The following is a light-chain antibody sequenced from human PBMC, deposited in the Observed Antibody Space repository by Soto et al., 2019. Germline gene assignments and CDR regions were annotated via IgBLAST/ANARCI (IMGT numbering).Light chain of an antibody. CDR2: GAS. CDR3: QQYGSSGT. CDR1: QSVSNNY. J-gene: IGKJ1*01. Sequence: EIVLTQSPGSLSLSPGERATLSCRASQSVSNNYLAWYQQKPGQAPRLLIYGASNRANGIPDRFSGSGSGTDFTLTISRLEPEDFALYYCQQYGSSGTFGQGPKVEI. V-gene: IGKV3-20*01.